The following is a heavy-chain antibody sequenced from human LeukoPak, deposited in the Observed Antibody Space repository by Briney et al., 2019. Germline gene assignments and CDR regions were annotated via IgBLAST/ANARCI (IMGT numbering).Heavy chain of an antibody. J-gene: IGHJ4*02. CDR1: GFTFDDYG. CDR2: VNWNGVST. CDR3: ARDQVRGLSDY. Sequence: PGGSLRLSRAASGFTFDDYGMSWVRQAPGKGLEWVSGVNWNGVSTGYADSVKGRFTISRDNAKNSLYLQMNSLRAEDTALYYCARDQVRGLSDYWSQGTLVTVSS. V-gene: IGHV3-20*04. D-gene: IGHD3-10*01.